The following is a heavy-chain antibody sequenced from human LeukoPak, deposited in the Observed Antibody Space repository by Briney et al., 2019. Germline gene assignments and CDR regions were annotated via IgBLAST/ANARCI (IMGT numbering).Heavy chain of an antibody. Sequence: GGSLRLSCAGSGFIFNNYAMHWVRQPPGKGLEWVPGISWNSGTIDYADSVRGRFTISRDNAKNSLYLQMDSLRVEDTAFYYCAKDNRRHYTSGPNPDSLHWGQGALVTVSS. D-gene: IGHD6-19*01. CDR2: ISWNSGTI. CDR3: AKDNRRHYTSGPNPDSLH. CDR1: GFIFNNYA. V-gene: IGHV3-9*01. J-gene: IGHJ4*02.